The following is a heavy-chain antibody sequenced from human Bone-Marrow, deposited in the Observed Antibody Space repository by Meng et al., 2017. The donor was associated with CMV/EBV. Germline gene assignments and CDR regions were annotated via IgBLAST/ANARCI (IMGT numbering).Heavy chain of an antibody. CDR2: ISYDGSNK. V-gene: IGHV3-30-3*01. CDR1: GFTFSSYA. CDR3: ARDRDDEWELRLHYFDY. J-gene: IGHJ4*02. Sequence: GESLKISCAASGFTFSSYAMHWVRQAPGKGLEWVAVISYDGSNKYYADSVKGRFTISRDNSKNTLYLQMNSLRAEDTAVYYCARDRDDEWELRLHYFDYWGQGTLVTVSS. D-gene: IGHD1-26*01.